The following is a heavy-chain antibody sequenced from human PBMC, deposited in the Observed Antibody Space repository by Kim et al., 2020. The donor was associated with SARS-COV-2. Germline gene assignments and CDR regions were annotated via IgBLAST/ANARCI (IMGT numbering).Heavy chain of an antibody. Sequence: GGSLRLSCAASGFTFSSYAMSWVRQAPGKGLEWVSAISGSGGSTYYADSVKGRFTISRDNSKNTLYLQMNSLRAEDTAVYYCAKVNAPHYYYYYGMDVWGQGTTVTVSS. CDR2: ISGSGGST. J-gene: IGHJ6*02. CDR3: AKVNAPHYYYYYGMDV. V-gene: IGHV3-23*01. CDR1: GFTFSSYA.